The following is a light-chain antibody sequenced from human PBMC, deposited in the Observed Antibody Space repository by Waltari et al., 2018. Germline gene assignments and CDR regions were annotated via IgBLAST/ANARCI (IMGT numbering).Light chain of an antibody. CDR2: WAS. J-gene: IGKJ1*01. CDR3: QQYYSNPRT. Sequence: DIVMTQSPDSLAVSLGERATINCKSSQSILFSSTNKSYFAWYQQKPGQSPKLVIYWASTRESGVPDRFSGSGSGTDFTLTISSLQAEDVAVYYCQQYYSNPRTFGQGTKVEIK. CDR1: QSILFSSTNKSY. V-gene: IGKV4-1*01.